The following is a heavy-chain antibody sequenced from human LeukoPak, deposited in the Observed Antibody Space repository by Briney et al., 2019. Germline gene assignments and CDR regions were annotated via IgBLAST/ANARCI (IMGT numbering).Heavy chain of an antibody. J-gene: IGHJ5*02. D-gene: IGHD6-19*01. CDR3: ARRSRPYSSGWYWSRRRGEWWFDP. CDR1: GGSISSSSYY. Sequence: NPSETLSLTCTVSGGSISSSSYYWGWIRQPPGKGLEWIGSIYYSGSTYYNPSLKSRVTISVDTSKNQFSLKLSSVTAADTAVYYCARRSRPYSSGWYWSRRRGEWWFDPWGQGTLVTVSS. V-gene: IGHV4-39*07. CDR2: IYYSGST.